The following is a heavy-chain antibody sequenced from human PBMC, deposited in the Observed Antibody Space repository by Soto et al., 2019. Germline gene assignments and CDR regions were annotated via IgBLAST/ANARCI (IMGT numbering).Heavy chain of an antibody. CDR2: VIPIFGTT. Sequence: QVQLVQSGAEVKKPGSSVKVSCKASGGTFRNYAFSWVRQAPGQGLEWMGEVIPIFGTTPYAQKFQGTDTSTADEYTNTAYMEFSSLRSEDTAVYYCARRFIHDNGGNHDSFDIWGQGTMVTVSS. CDR1: GGTFRNYA. J-gene: IGHJ3*02. D-gene: IGHD4-17*01. V-gene: IGHV1-69*01. CDR3: ARRFIHDNGGNHDSFDI.